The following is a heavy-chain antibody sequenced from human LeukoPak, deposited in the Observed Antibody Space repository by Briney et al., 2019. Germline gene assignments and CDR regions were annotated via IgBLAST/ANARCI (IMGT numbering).Heavy chain of an antibody. Sequence: PSETLSLTCTVSGGSIGRGGHYWSWIRQHPGEGLEWIGCIYDSRFTYCNPSLNSQVTISVDSSENQLSLKLSSVIAADTAVYYCAGGFESSKMGYWGQGTLVTVSS. J-gene: IGHJ4*02. CDR1: GGSIGRGGHY. CDR2: IYDSRFT. D-gene: IGHD6-13*01. CDR3: AGGFESSKMGY. V-gene: IGHV4-31*01.